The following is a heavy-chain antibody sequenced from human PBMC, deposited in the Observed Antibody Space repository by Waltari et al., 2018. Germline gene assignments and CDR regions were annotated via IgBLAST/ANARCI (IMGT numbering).Heavy chain of an antibody. CDR1: GGSISSSRYS. J-gene: IGHJ2*01. D-gene: IGHD3-16*01. CDR2: IYYSGST. V-gene: IGHV4-39*01. Sequence: QLQLQESGPGLVKPSETLSLTCTDSGGSISSSRYSWGWILQPPGKGLEWIGSIYYSGSTYYNPSLKSRVTISVDTSKNQFSLKLSSVTAADTAVYYCARRGGRGYFDLWGRGTLVTVSS. CDR3: ARRGGRGYFDL.